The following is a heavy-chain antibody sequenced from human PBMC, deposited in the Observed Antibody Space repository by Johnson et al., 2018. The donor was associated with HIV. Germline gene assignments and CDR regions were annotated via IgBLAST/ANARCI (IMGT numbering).Heavy chain of an antibody. V-gene: IGHV3-30*19. D-gene: IGHD5-12*01. J-gene: IGHJ3*02. Sequence: QVQLVESGGGLVQPGGSLRLSCAASGVTFSSYGMHWVRQAPGKGLAWGAFISYDGSSQCYADSVKGRFTISRENSKNTLYLQMNSLRAEDTAVYYCAREGVVATITDAFDIWGQGTMVTVSS. CDR1: GVTFSSYG. CDR3: AREGVVATITDAFDI. CDR2: ISYDGSSQ.